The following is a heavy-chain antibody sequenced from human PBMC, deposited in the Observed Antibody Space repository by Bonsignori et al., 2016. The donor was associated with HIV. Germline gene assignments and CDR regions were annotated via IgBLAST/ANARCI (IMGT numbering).Heavy chain of an antibody. CDR2: FSGSGGNI. J-gene: IGHJ2*01. CDR3: AKDLTGEWWFFDL. Sequence: GGSLRLSCVASGFNFSPYAMTWVRQAPGKGLEWVSSFSGSGGNIYYADSVKGRVTISRDNARNTLYLQMNSLRAEDTAIYYCAKDLTGEWWFFDLWGRGTLVTVSS. CDR1: GFNFSPYA. V-gene: IGHV3-23*01. D-gene: IGHD7-27*01.